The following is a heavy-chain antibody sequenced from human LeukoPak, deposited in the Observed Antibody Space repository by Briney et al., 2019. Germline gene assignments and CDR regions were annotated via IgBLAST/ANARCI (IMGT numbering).Heavy chain of an antibody. Sequence: PGGSLRLSCAASGFTFSDYYMSWIRQAPGKGLEWVSYVSSSGSTIYYADSVKGRSTISRDNAKNSLYLQMNSLRAEDTAVYYCARDREGGDDFWSGYYIDYWGQGTLVTVSS. CDR1: GFTFSDYY. CDR2: VSSSGSTI. J-gene: IGHJ4*02. D-gene: IGHD3-3*01. V-gene: IGHV3-11*01. CDR3: ARDREGGDDFWSGYYIDY.